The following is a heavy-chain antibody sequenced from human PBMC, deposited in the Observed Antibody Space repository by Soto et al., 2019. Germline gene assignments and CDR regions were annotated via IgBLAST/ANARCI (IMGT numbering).Heavy chain of an antibody. CDR1: GFTFTSSA. D-gene: IGHD3-3*01. CDR2: IVVGSGNT. J-gene: IGHJ5*02. V-gene: IGHV1-58*01. CDR3: AASTKNFGVGVYNWFDP. Sequence: GTSVKVTSKASGFTFTSSAVGGVRQARGQRLECIGWIVVGSGNTNYVKKFHERATITRDMSTSTAYMELTTVRSEDTAVYYCAASTKNFGVGVYNWFDPWGQGTLVTVSS.